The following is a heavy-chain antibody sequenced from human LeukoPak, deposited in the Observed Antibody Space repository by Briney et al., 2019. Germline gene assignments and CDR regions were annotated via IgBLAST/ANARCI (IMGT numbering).Heavy chain of an antibody. CDR2: INPNSGGT. CDR3: ARDLEGYHYGSGNYPQ. Sequence: ASVKVSCKASGYTLTGYYIHWVRQAPGQGLEWMGFINPNSGGTNYAQKFQGRVTLTRDTSISTAYMELSSLTSDDTAVYDCARDLEGYHYGSGNYPQWGQGTLVTVSS. V-gene: IGHV1-2*02. J-gene: IGHJ4*02. CDR1: GYTLTGYY. D-gene: IGHD3-10*01.